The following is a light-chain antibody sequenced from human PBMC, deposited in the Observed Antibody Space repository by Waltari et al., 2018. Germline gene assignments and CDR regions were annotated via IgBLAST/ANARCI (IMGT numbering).Light chain of an antibody. Sequence: SYVLTQPHSVSVAPGQTAKITCGGSNLGSKTVPWYQQKPGQAPVVVIYDDKDRPSGIPERFSGSNAGNTAALVISRVEAGDEADYDCQVWDGNSEQMVFGGGTKLTV. CDR2: DDK. V-gene: IGLV3-21*02. CDR1: NLGSKT. CDR3: QVWDGNSEQMV. J-gene: IGLJ3*02.